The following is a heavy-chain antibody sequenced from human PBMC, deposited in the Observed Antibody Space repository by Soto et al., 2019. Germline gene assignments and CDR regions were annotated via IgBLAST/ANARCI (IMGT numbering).Heavy chain of an antibody. Sequence: QVQLVQSGAEVKKPGSSVKVSCKASGGTFSSYAISWVRQAPGQGLEWMGGIIPIFGTANYAQKFQGRVTITADASPSTAYMELSSLRSEDTAVYYCARDRLWFGELSNRIGKYYYGMDVWGQGTTVTVSS. D-gene: IGHD3-10*01. J-gene: IGHJ6*02. CDR2: IIPIFGTA. CDR3: ARDRLWFGELSNRIGKYYYGMDV. V-gene: IGHV1-69*12. CDR1: GGTFSSYA.